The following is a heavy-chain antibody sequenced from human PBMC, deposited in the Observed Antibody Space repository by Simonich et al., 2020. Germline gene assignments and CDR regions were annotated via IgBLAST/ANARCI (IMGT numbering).Heavy chain of an antibody. D-gene: IGHD2-2*01. V-gene: IGHV4-39*01. CDR2: IYYSGST. CDR1: GGSISSSSYY. J-gene: IGHJ3*02. Sequence: QLQLQESGPGLVKPSETLSLTCTVSGGSISSSSYYWGWIRQPPGKGLEWIGSIYYSGSTYYTPSLKSRVTISVDTSKNQFSLKLSSVTAADTAVYYCARRGYCSSTSCYDAFDIWGQGTMVTVSS. CDR3: ARRGYCSSTSCYDAFDI.